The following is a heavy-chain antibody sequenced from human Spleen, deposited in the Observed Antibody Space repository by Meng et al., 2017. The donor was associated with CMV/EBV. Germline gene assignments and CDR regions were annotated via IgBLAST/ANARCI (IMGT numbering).Heavy chain of an antibody. CDR2: ISANTAST. CDR1: FRSFD. CDR3: AKGGRGYCTSTSCYAFDY. V-gene: IGHV3-23*01. Sequence: FRSFDMSLVRQAPGKGLEWVSAISANTASTYFADSVKGRFTISRDNSMNTLFLQMNSLRADDTAVYYCAKGGRGYCTSTSCYAFDYWGQGTLVTVSS. J-gene: IGHJ4*02. D-gene: IGHD2-2*01.